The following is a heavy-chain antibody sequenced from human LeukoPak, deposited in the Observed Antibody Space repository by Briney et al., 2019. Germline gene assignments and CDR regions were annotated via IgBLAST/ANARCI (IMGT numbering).Heavy chain of an antibody. D-gene: IGHD3-10*01. V-gene: IGHV5-51*01. J-gene: IGHJ4*02. CDR3: ARLTYNGSGSYAYFDY. CDR1: GYSFTSYW. CDR2: IYPGDSDT. Sequence: GESLKISCKGSGYSFTSYWIGWVRQMPGKGLEWMGIIYPGDSDTRYSPSFQGQVTISADKSISTAYLQWSSLKASDTAMYYCARLTYNGSGSYAYFDYWGQGTLVTVSS.